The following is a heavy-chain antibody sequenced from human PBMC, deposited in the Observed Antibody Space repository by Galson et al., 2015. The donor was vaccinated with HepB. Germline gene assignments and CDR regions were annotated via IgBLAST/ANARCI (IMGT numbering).Heavy chain of an antibody. V-gene: IGHV5-51*01. CDR2: IYPGDSDT. CDR3: ATGLSIAAAGNAFDI. Sequence: QSGAEVKKPGESLKISCTGSGYRFTTYWIGWVRQKPGQGLEWMGIIYPGDSDTRYSPSFQGHVTISADKSINSAYLQWSSLKASDTAMYYCATGLSIAAAGNAFDIWGQGTMVTVSS. J-gene: IGHJ3*02. CDR1: GYRFTTYW. D-gene: IGHD6-13*01.